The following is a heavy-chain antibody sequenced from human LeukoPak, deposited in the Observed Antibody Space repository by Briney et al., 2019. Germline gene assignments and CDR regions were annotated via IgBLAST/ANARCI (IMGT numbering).Heavy chain of an antibody. V-gene: IGHV3-30*04. D-gene: IGHD1-26*01. J-gene: IGHJ3*02. CDR1: GFTFSAYS. CDR3: ARDGRELLRAFDI. Sequence: GGSLRLSCAASGFTFSAYSMQWVRQAPGKGLEWVAGISYDGSDTYYTGSVKGRFTISRDNSKNTLYLQMNSLRAEDTAVYYCARDGRELLRAFDIWGQGTMVTVSS. CDR2: ISYDGSDT.